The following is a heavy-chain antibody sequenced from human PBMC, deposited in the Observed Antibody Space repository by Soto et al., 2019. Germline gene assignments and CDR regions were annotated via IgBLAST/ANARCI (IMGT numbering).Heavy chain of an antibody. CDR3: ARMPPPVAAMYYFDY. CDR2: ISSSSSTI. CDR1: GFTFSSYS. J-gene: IGHJ4*02. Sequence: PGGSLRLSCAAYGFTFSSYSMNWVRQAPGKGLEWVSYISSSSSTIYYADSVKGRFTISIDNAKNSLYLQMNSLRDEDTAVYYCARMPPPVAAMYYFDYWGQGTLVTVSS. V-gene: IGHV3-48*02. D-gene: IGHD6-19*01.